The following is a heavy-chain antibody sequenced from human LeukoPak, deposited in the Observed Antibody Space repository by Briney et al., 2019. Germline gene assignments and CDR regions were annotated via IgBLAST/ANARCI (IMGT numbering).Heavy chain of an antibody. J-gene: IGHJ4*02. CDR3: ARGLKAMVPNVDY. D-gene: IGHD5-18*01. Sequence: SETLSLTCAVYGGSFSGYYWSWIRQPPGKGLEWIGEINHSGSTNYNPSLKSRVTISVDTSKNQFSLKLSSVTAADTAVYYCARGLKAMVPNVDYWGQGTLVTVSS. CDR2: INHSGST. V-gene: IGHV4-34*01. CDR1: GGSFSGYY.